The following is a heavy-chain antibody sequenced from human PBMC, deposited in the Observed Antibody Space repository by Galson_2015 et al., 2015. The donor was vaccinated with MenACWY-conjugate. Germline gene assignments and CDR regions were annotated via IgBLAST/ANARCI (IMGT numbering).Heavy chain of an antibody. CDR2: ISGSGDSTNCT. CDR1: GFTFSNYA. CDR3: ARPPAYCTGAACFYWYFDL. V-gene: IGHV3-23*01. J-gene: IGHJ2*01. D-gene: IGHD2-8*02. Sequence: SLRLSCAASGFTFSNYAMSWVRQAPGKGPEWVSGISGSGDSTNCTHSADSVKGRFTISRDNSKNTLFLQMNTLSADDTARYYCARPPAYCTGAACFYWYFDLWGRGSLVTVSS.